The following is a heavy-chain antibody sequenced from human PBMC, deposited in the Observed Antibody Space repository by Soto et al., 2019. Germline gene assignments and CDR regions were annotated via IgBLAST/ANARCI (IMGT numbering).Heavy chain of an antibody. CDR2: ISDSGST. J-gene: IGHJ4*02. Sequence: SETLSLTXTVSRGSLISYYWSWVRQPPGKGLEWIGYISDSGSTSYNPSLKSRITMSIDTSNNQFSLQLTSVTAADTAVCYCARDQVGFDYWGQGTLVTVSS. CDR3: ARDQVGFDY. CDR1: RGSLISYY. V-gene: IGHV4-59*01.